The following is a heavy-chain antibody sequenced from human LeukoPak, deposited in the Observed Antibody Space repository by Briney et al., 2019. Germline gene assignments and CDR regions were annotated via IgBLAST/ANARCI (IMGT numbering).Heavy chain of an antibody. D-gene: IGHD6-13*01. CDR2: ISYDGSNK. CDR3: AKDPSHVFSSSWYQGDY. Sequence: PGRSLRLSCAASGFTFSSYGMHWVRQAPGKGLEWVAVISYDGSNKYYADSVKGRFTISRDNSKNTLYLQMNSLRAEDTAVYYCAKDPSHVFSSSWYQGDYWGQGTLVTVSS. V-gene: IGHV3-30*18. CDR1: GFTFSSYG. J-gene: IGHJ4*02.